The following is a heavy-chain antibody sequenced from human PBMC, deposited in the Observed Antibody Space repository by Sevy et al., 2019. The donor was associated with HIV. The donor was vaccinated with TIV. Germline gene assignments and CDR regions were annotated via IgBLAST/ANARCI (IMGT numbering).Heavy chain of an antibody. Sequence: GESLKISCKGSGYSFTSYWIGWVRQMPGKGLEWMGIIYPGDSDTRYSPSFQGQVTISADKSISTAYLQWSSLKASDTAMYYCARHKGVVSSGYPTPPDAFDIWGQGTMVTVSS. CDR2: IYPGDSDT. CDR3: ARHKGVVSSGYPTPPDAFDI. D-gene: IGHD3-22*01. V-gene: IGHV5-51*01. J-gene: IGHJ3*02. CDR1: GYSFTSYW.